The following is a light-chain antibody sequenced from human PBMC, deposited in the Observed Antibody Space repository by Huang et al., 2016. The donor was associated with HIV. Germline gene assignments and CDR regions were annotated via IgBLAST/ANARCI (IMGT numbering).Light chain of an antibody. CDR1: QSVGSF. J-gene: IGKJ3*01. CDR2: DAS. V-gene: IGKV3-11*01. CDR3: QQRTYSFT. Sequence: EIVLTQSPATLSLSPGERATLSCRASQSVGSFLAWYQQKPGQAPRRLIYDASYRATGIQARFSGGGSGTDFTLTISSLEPEDFAVYYCQQRTYSFTFGRGTKVD.